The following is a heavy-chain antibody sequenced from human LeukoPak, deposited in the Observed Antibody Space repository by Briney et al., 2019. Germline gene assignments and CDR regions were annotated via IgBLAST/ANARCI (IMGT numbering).Heavy chain of an antibody. V-gene: IGHV5-10-1*01. J-gene: IGHJ4*02. D-gene: IGHD5-18*01. Sequence: GESLKIFCKGSGYSFTSYWISWVRQMPGKGLGWMGRIDPSDSYTNYSPSFQGHVTISADKSISTAYLQWSSLKASDTAMYYCARHDKSYGSPFDYWGQGTLVTVSS. CDR3: ARHDKSYGSPFDY. CDR2: IDPSDSYT. CDR1: GYSFTSYW.